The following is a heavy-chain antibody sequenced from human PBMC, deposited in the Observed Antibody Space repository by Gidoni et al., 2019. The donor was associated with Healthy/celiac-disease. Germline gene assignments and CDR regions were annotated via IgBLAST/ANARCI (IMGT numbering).Heavy chain of an antibody. D-gene: IGHD5-12*01. CDR3: ARGYSGYDYLFFDY. Sequence: QVQLQESGPGLVKPSETLSLTCPVSGGSISSYYWSWIRQPPGKGLEWIGYIYYSGSTNYNPSLKSRVTISVDTSKNQFSLKLSSVTAADTAVYYCARGYSGYDYLFFDYWGQGTLVTVSS. V-gene: IGHV4-59*01. CDR2: IYYSGST. J-gene: IGHJ4*02. CDR1: GGSISSYY.